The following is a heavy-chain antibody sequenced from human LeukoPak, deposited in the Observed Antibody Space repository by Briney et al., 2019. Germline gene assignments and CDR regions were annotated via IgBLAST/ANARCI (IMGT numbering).Heavy chain of an antibody. CDR2: INPNSGGI. D-gene: IGHD4-17*01. CDR1: GYTFTGYY. CDR3: ARAVDYGDYVDY. J-gene: IGHJ4*02. Sequence: ASVKVSCKASGYTFTGYYMHWVRQAPGQGLDWMGWINPNSGGINYAQKFQGRVTMTRDTSISTAYMELSRLRSDDTAVYYCARAVDYGDYVDYWGQGTLVTVSS. V-gene: IGHV1-2*02.